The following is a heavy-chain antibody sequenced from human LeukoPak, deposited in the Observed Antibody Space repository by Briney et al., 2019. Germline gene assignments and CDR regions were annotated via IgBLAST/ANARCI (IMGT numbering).Heavy chain of an antibody. D-gene: IGHD3-10*01. Sequence: SETLSLTCTVSGGSISSYYWSWIRQPAGKGLEWIGRIYTSGSTNYNPSLKSRVTMSVDKSKNQVSLKLSSVTAADTALYYCAREHSYGSGSYYIDYWGQGTLVTVSS. V-gene: IGHV4-4*07. CDR3: AREHSYGSGSYYIDY. CDR1: GGSISSYY. J-gene: IGHJ4*02. CDR2: IYTSGST.